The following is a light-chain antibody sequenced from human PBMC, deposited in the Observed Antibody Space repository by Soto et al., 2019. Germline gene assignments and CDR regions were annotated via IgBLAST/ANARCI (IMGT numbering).Light chain of an antibody. J-gene: IGKJ1*01. Sequence: EIVMTQSPATLSVSPGERATLSCRASQSVSSTLAWYQQKPGQAPRLLIYGASTRATGIPARFSGSGSGTEFTLTISSLQSEDFAVYYCQQYIYWPWTFGQGTKVDIK. CDR1: QSVSST. CDR2: GAS. CDR3: QQYIYWPWT. V-gene: IGKV3-15*01.